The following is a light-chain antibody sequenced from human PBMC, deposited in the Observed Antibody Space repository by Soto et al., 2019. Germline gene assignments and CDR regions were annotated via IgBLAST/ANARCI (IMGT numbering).Light chain of an antibody. J-gene: IGLJ1*01. Sequence: QSVLTQPPSASGSPGQSAAISCTGTSSDVGGCNYVSWYQQHPGKAPKLMIYEVNKRPSGVPDRFSGSKSGNTASLTVSGLQAEDEADYYCSSYAGSSNVFGTGTKV. V-gene: IGLV2-8*01. CDR1: SSDVGGCNY. CDR2: EVN. CDR3: SSYAGSSNV.